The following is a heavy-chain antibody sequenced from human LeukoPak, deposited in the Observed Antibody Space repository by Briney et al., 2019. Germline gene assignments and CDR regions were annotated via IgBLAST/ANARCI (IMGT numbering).Heavy chain of an antibody. CDR3: AKGDSN. Sequence: PGGSLRLSCTTSGFIFSNYGMHWVRQAPGKGLEWVALIRNDIPKDGINKYHADSVRGRFTISRDNSKNTVYLQMNSLRVADTAMYYCAKGDSNWGQGTLVTVSS. J-gene: IGHJ4*02. CDR1: GFIFSNYG. CDR2: IRNDIPKDGINK. D-gene: IGHD6-13*01. V-gene: IGHV3-30*02.